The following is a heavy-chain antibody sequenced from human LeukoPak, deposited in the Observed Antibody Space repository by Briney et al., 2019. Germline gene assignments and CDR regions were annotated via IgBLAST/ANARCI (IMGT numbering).Heavy chain of an antibody. V-gene: IGHV3-30*04. D-gene: IGHD6-13*01. CDR3: ARVGRWGTTAGHFDY. J-gene: IGHJ4*02. CDR2: ISYDGSNK. Sequence: GGSLRLSCAASGFTFSSYAMHWVRQAPGKGLEWVAVISYDGSNKYYADSVEGRFTISRDNSKNTLYLQMNSLRAEDTAVYYCARVGRWGTTAGHFDYWGQGTLVTVSS. CDR1: GFTFSSYA.